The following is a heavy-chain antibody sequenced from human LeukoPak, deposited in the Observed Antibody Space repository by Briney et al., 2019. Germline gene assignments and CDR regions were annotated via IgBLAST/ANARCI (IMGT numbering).Heavy chain of an antibody. CDR2: IYTSGST. Sequence: SETLSLTCTVSGGSISSGSYYWSWLRQPAGKGLEWIGRIYTSGSTNYNPSLKSRVTISVDTSKNQFSLKLSSVTAADTAVYYCARDGEMATIENYFDYWGQGTLVTVSS. CDR1: GGSISSGSYY. V-gene: IGHV4-61*02. CDR3: ARDGEMATIENYFDY. D-gene: IGHD5-24*01. J-gene: IGHJ4*02.